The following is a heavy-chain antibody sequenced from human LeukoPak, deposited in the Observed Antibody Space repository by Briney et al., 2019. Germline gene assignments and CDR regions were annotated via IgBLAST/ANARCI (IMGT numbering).Heavy chain of an antibody. CDR2: ISGSGGST. Sequence: AGGSLRLSCAASGFTFSSYAMSWVRQAPGKGLEWVSAISGSGGSTYYADSVKGRFTISRDNSKNTLYLQMNGLRAEDTAVYYCAKDGDYGDYSLYFDYWGQGTLVTVSS. V-gene: IGHV3-23*01. J-gene: IGHJ4*02. CDR1: GFTFSSYA. CDR3: AKDGDYGDYSLYFDY. D-gene: IGHD4-17*01.